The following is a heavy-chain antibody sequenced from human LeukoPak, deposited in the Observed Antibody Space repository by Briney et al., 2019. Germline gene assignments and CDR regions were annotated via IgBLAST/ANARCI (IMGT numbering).Heavy chain of an antibody. CDR3: ARELGSENDY. V-gene: IGHV4-39*02. J-gene: IGHJ4*02. CDR2: IYYSGST. D-gene: IGHD2-15*01. Sequence: SETLSLTCTVSGGSISSSSYYWGWIRQLPGKGLEWIGSIYYSGSTYYNPSLKSRVTISVDTSKNQFSLKLSSVTAADTAVYYCARELGSENDYWGQGTLVTVSS. CDR1: GGSISSSSYY.